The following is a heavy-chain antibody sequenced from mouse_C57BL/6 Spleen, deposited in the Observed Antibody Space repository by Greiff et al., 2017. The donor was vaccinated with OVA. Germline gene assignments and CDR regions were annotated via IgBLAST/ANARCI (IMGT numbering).Heavy chain of an antibody. CDR2: IRLKSDNYAT. CDR3: TGYGNHWYFDV. J-gene: IGHJ1*03. V-gene: IGHV6-3*01. CDR1: GGACSNYW. D-gene: IGHD2-1*01. Sequence: EVKVEESGGGLVQPGGSMKLSCVVCGGACSNYWVHFVRHSPEKGLHVVAQIRLKSDNYATHYAESVKGRFTISRDDSKSSVYLQMNNLRAEDTGIYDCTGYGNHWYFDVWGTGTTVTVSS.